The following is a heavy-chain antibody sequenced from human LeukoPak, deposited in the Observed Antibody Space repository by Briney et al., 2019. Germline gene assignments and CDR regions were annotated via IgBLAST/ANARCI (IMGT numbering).Heavy chain of an antibody. CDR1: GFTFSNFA. CDR3: AKDITDCGGDCYSFSYLDY. Sequence: EGSLRLSCAASGFTFSNFALSWVRQAPGKGLEWVSAISGRGRGGSTYYSDSVKGRFTISRDNSKNTLYLQMNSLRAEDTAVYYCAKDITDCGGDCYSFSYLDYWGQGTLVTVSS. CDR2: ISGRGRGGST. V-gene: IGHV3-23*01. D-gene: IGHD2-21*02. J-gene: IGHJ4*02.